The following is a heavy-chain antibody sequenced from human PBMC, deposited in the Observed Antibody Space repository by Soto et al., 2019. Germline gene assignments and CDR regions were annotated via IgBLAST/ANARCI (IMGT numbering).Heavy chain of an antibody. J-gene: IGHJ6*03. CDR2: INHSGST. CDR3: ARLRFLEWFPYLYYYYMDV. V-gene: IGHV4-34*01. D-gene: IGHD3-3*01. Sequence: SETLSLTCAVYGGSFSGYYWSWIRQPPGKGLEWIGEINHSGSTNYNPSLKSRVTISVDTSKNQFSLKLSSVTAADTAVYYCARLRFLEWFPYLYYYYMDVWGKGTTVTVSS. CDR1: GGSFSGYY.